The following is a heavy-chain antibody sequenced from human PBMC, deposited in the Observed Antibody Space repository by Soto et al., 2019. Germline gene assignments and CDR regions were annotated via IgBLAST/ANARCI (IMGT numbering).Heavy chain of an antibody. J-gene: IGHJ6*02. CDR3: AGSFGLGSLNGMDV. V-gene: IGHV1-69*02. Sequence: QVQLVQSGAEVKKPGSSVKVSCKASGGTFSSYTISWVRQAPGQGLEWMGRIIPILGVTNYAQKFQGRVTITADKSTSAAYMELSSLRSEDTAVYYCAGSFGLGSLNGMDVWGQGTTVTVSS. CDR1: GGTFSSYT. D-gene: IGHD3-16*01. CDR2: IIPILGVT.